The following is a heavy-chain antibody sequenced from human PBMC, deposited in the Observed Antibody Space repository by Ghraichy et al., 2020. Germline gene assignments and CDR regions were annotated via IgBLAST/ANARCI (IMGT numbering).Heavy chain of an antibody. CDR2: ITPRDGYT. D-gene: IGHD1-26*01. CDR3: ARHYEAGQWEDF. CDR1: GYAFTSYY. Sequence: GESLNISCQTSGYAFTSYYITWVRQRPGKGLEWMGKITPRDGYTAYGPSFQGHVTISTDKSTGTAFLQWSSLKASDTAIYYCARHYEAGQWEDFWGQGTRVTVSS. V-gene: IGHV5-10-1*01. J-gene: IGHJ1*01.